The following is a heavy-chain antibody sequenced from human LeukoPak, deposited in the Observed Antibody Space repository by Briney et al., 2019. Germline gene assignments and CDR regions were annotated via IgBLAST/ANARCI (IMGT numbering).Heavy chain of an antibody. CDR2: INLSGDSA. J-gene: IGHJ4*02. CDR1: GYTFTSYY. D-gene: IGHD5-18*01. Sequence: ASVKVSCKASGYTFTSYYIHWVRQAPGQGLEWMGIINLSGDSASYSYAQKFQGRVTLSRDTSTSTVYMELSSLRSDDTAVYYCARVFLEDTAMAPKYYFDYWGQGTLVTVSS. CDR3: ARVFLEDTAMAPKYYFDY. V-gene: IGHV1-46*01.